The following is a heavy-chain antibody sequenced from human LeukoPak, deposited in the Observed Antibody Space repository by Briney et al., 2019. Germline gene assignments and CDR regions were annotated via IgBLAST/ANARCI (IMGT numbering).Heavy chain of an antibody. V-gene: IGHV1-69*13. CDR2: IIPIFGTA. J-gene: IGHJ3*02. CDR1: GGTFSSYA. CDR3: AREMGQQLEIGAFDI. D-gene: IGHD6-13*01. Sequence: SVKVSFTASGGTFSSYAISWVRQAPGQGLEWMGGIIPIFGTANYAQKFQGRVTITADESTSTAYMELSSPRSEDTAVYYCAREMGQQLEIGAFDIWGQGTMVTVSS.